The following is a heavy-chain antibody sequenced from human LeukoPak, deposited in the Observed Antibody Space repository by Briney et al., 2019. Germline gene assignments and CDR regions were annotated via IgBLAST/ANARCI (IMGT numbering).Heavy chain of an antibody. CDR1: HGSIISGAYH. D-gene: IGHD2-21*02. CDR2: IISSGST. Sequence: SETLSLTCTVSHGSIISGAYHWSWFRQPAGKGLKWVGHIISSGSTNSNPSLKSRVTISLDKSKNQFSLNLVSVTAADTAVYYCATRIGDYAFDIWGQGTLVSV. J-gene: IGHJ3*02. CDR3: ATRIGDYAFDI. V-gene: IGHV4-61*09.